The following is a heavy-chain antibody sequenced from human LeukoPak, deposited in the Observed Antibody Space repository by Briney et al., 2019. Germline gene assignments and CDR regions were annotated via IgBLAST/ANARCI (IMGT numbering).Heavy chain of an antibody. V-gene: IGHV1-24*01. CDR1: GYTLTELS. CDR3: ATAQGVKSYYYDSSAESPLDV. J-gene: IGHJ6*04. CDR2: FDPEDGET. Sequence: ASVKVSCKVSGYTLTELSMHWVRQAPGKGLEWMGGFDPEDGETIYAQKFQGRVTMTEDASTDTAYMELSSLRSEDTAVYYCATAQGVKSYYYDSSAESPLDVWGKGTTVTVSS. D-gene: IGHD3-22*01.